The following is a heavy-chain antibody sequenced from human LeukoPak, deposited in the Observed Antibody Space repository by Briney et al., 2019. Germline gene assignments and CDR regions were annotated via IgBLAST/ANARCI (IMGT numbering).Heavy chain of an antibody. CDR2: IYYSGST. CDR1: GGSISSYY. CDR3: AREAAGGGWLDY. Sequence: SETLSLTCTVSGGSISSYYWSWIRQPPGKGLEWIGYIYYSGSTNYNPSLKSRVTISVDTSKNQFSLKLSSVTAADTAVYYCAREAAGGGWLDYWGQGTLVTVSS. V-gene: IGHV4-59*01. J-gene: IGHJ4*02. D-gene: IGHD5-18*01.